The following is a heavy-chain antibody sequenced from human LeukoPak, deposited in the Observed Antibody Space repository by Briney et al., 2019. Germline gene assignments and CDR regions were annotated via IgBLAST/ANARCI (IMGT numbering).Heavy chain of an antibody. CDR2: IIPIFATA. CDR1: GGTFSSYV. Sequence: ASVKVSCKASGGTFSSYVISWVRQAPGQGLEWEGGIIPIFATADYAQKFQGRVTITADESTSTAYMELSSLRSEDTAVYYCAVGVRGSGSYQIWGHAFDIWGQGTMVTVSS. CDR3: AVGVRGSGSYQIWGHAFDI. V-gene: IGHV1-69*13. J-gene: IGHJ3*02. D-gene: IGHD3-10*01.